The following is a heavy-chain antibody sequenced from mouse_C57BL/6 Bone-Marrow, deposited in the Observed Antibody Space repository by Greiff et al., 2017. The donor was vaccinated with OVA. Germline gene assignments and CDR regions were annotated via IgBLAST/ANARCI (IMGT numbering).Heavy chain of an antibody. CDR1: GYTFTDHT. CDR2: IYPRDGST. D-gene: IGHD2-2*01. V-gene: IGHV1-78*01. J-gene: IGHJ3*01. Sequence: VQGVESDAELVKPGASVKISCKVSGYTFTDHTIHWMKQRPEQGLEWIGYIYPRDGSTKYNEKFKGKATLTADKSSSKAYMQRSSLTSEDSAVYYGARNGYWFAYWGQGTLVTVSA. CDR3: ARNGYWFAY.